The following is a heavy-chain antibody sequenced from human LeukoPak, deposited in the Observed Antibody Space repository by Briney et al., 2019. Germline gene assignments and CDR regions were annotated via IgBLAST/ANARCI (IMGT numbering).Heavy chain of an antibody. CDR2: ISSSSSTI. CDR3: GKGPPIAAAGYFDY. V-gene: IGHV3-48*01. Sequence: GGSLRLSCAASGFTFSSYSMNWLRQAPGRGLEWVSYISSSSSTIYYADSVKGRFTISRDNAKNSLYLQMNILRAEDTAVYYGGKGPPIAAAGYFDYWGQGTLVTVSS. J-gene: IGHJ4*02. D-gene: IGHD6-13*01. CDR1: GFTFSSYS.